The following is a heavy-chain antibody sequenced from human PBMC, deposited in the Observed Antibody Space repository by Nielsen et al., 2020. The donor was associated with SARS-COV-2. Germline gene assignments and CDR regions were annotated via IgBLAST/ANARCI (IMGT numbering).Heavy chain of an antibody. CDR3: AAYGDYEGHAFDI. CDR2: IWYDGSNK. V-gene: IGHV3-33*01. J-gene: IGHJ3*02. Sequence: VRQAPGKGLEWVALIWYDGSNKYYADSVKGRFTISRDNSKNTLYLQMNSLRAEDTAVYYCAAYGDYEGHAFDIWGQGTMVTVSS. D-gene: IGHD4-17*01.